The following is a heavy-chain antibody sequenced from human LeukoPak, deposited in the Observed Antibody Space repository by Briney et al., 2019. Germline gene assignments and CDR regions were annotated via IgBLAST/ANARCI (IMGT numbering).Heavy chain of an antibody. Sequence: SETLSLTCTVSGGSITGYYWSWIRQPPGKGLEWIGYVFYSGGTLYNPSVNSRVSISVDTSKTQFSLKLSSVSATDTAVYYCARVGFAEATFAFDIWGQGTLVTVSS. D-gene: IGHD3-10*01. J-gene: IGHJ3*02. V-gene: IGHV4-59*12. CDR1: GGSITGYY. CDR3: ARVGFAEATFAFDI. CDR2: VFYSGGT.